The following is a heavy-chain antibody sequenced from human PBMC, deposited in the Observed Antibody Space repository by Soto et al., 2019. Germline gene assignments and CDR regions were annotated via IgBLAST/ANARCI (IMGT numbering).Heavy chain of an antibody. J-gene: IGHJ3*02. V-gene: IGHV3-21*01. D-gene: IGHD2-2*02. CDR1: GFTFSSYS. Sequence: EVQLVESGGGLVKPGGSLRLSCAASGFTFSSYSMNWVRQAPGKGLEWVSSISSSSSYIYYADSVKGRFTISGNNAKNALYLQMNGLRAEDTAVYYCARDEAVPAAISHAFDIWGQGTMVTVSS. CDR2: ISSSSSYI. CDR3: ARDEAVPAAISHAFDI.